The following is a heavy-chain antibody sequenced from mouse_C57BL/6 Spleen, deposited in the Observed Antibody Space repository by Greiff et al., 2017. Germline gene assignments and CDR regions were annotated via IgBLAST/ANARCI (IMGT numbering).Heavy chain of an antibody. J-gene: IGHJ4*01. Sequence: EVMLVESGGGLVQPGGSLKLSCAASGFTFSDYYMYWVRQTPEKRLEWVAYISNGGGSTYYPDTVKGRFTISRDNAKNTLYLQMSRLKSEDTAMYYCARRYYYCSSFPYAMDYWGQGTSVTVSS. D-gene: IGHD1-1*01. V-gene: IGHV5-12*01. CDR2: ISNGGGST. CDR1: GFTFSDYY. CDR3: ARRYYYCSSFPYAMDY.